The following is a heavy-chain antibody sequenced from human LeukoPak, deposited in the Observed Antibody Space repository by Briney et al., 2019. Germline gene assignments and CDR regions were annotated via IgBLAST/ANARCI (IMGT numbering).Heavy chain of an antibody. CDR2: INPSDGST. V-gene: IGHV1-46*01. D-gene: IGHD3-3*01. J-gene: IGHJ5*02. CDR1: GYTVTSYY. Sequence: GASVKVSCKASGYTVTSYYMHWVRQAPRQGLEWMGIINPSDGSTSYAQKFQGRRTMTRDTSTSTVYMELSSLRYEETGVYFCARGYGGLEYHWFDPWGQGTMVTVSS. CDR3: ARGYGGLEYHWFDP.